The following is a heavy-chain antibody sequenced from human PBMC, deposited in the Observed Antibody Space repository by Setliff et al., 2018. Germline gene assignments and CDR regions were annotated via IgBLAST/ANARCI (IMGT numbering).Heavy chain of an antibody. Sequence: SETLSLTCTVSGGSISSGGYYWNWIRQHPGKGLEWIGYIYPGGSTSYNPSLKNGVAISVDTSKNRFSLKLTSVTAADTAVYYCAREDVPSASFDYWGLGALVTVSS. D-gene: IGHD3-10*02. CDR2: IYPGGST. CDR1: GGSISSGGYY. J-gene: IGHJ4*02. CDR3: AREDVPSASFDY. V-gene: IGHV4-31*03.